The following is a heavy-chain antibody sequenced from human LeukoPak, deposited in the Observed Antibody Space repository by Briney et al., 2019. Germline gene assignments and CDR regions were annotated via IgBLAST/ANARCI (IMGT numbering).Heavy chain of an antibody. J-gene: IGHJ4*02. D-gene: IGHD1-26*01. Sequence: GASVKVSCKASGGTFSTYAVNWVRQAPGQGLEWMGGIIPLFGTANYAQKFQGRVTITTDESTSTAYMELSSLRSEDTAIYYCARVFARGGEISGSYYYYWGQGTLVTVPS. CDR1: GGTFSTYA. V-gene: IGHV1-69*05. CDR2: IIPLFGTA. CDR3: ARVFARGGEISGSYYYY.